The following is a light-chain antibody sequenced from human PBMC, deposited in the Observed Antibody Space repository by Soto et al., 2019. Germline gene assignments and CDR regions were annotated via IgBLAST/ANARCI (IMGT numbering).Light chain of an antibody. CDR2: DTS. J-gene: IGKJ4*01. V-gene: IGKV3-15*01. CDR1: QGIGDT. CDR3: QPYNNWPLT. Sequence: EILMTQSPPTLTVSPGEGVTLSCRASQGIGDTLDWYQHKPGKTPRLVIYDTSTRPTGVPARFSGSGSGPEFTLTINSLQSEDFEIYYCQPYNNWPLTFGGGTKVDIK.